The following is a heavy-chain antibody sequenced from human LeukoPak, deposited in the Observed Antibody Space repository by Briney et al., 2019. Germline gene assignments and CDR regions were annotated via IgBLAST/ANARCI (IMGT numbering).Heavy chain of an antibody. V-gene: IGHV3-49*04. CDR1: GFIFGDHA. Sequence: PGRSLSFSCAAYGFIFGDHAMSWVRQVPGKGLEWVGFIRSKAYGGTTEYAASVEGRFTISRDDSKGIAYLQMNSLQSEDTAVYYCARGPILLWIHNGMDVWGPGTTVTVSS. J-gene: IGHJ6*02. D-gene: IGHD3-10*01. CDR3: ARGPILLWIHNGMDV. CDR2: IRSKAYGGTT.